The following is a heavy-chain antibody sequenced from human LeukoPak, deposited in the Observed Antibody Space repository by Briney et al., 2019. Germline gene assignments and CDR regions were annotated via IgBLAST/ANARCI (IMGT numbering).Heavy chain of an antibody. CDR3: ARVWFYYDSSGYPTYYFDY. D-gene: IGHD3-22*01. CDR1: GFTVSSNY. Sequence: GGSLRLSCAASGFTVSSNYMSWVRQAPGKGLEWVSVIYSGGSTYYADSVKGRFTISRDNSKNTLYLQMNSLRAEDTAVYYCARVWFYYDSSGYPTYYFDYWGQGTLVTVSS. J-gene: IGHJ4*02. V-gene: IGHV3-53*01. CDR2: IYSGGST.